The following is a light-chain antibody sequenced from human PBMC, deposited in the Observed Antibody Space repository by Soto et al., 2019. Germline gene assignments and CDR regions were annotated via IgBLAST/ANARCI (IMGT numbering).Light chain of an antibody. Sequence: QSVLTQPPSVSAAAGQKVTISCSGTSSNIGENFVSWYQQLPGTAPKLLIHDNNKRPSGIPDRFSGSKSGTSATLDITGLQTGDEADYYCGTWDTSLSADVFGGGTKLTVL. CDR3: GTWDTSLSADV. CDR1: SSNIGENF. V-gene: IGLV1-51*01. CDR2: DNN. J-gene: IGLJ2*01.